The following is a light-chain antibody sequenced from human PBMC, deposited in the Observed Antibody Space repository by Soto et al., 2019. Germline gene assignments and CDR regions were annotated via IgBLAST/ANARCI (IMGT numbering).Light chain of an antibody. V-gene: IGLV1-44*01. Sequence: QPVLTQPPSASGTPGQRVTISCSGSSSNIGSNTVNWYQHLPGTAPKLLIYSNNQRSSGVPDRFSGSKSGTSASLAISGLQSDDEADYYCVAWDDSLNGYVVFGGGTKLTVL. CDR2: SNN. CDR1: SSNIGSNT. J-gene: IGLJ2*01. CDR3: VAWDDSLNGYVV.